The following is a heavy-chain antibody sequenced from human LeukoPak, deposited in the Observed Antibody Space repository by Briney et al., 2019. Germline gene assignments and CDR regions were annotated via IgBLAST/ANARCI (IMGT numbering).Heavy chain of an antibody. CDR3: ARGEYSSSLDY. Sequence: SETLSLTCTVSGGSISSNAYYWAWIRQPPGKGLEWIGSIYSSVSTYYNPSLKSRVTISVDTSKNQFSLRLSSVTAADTALYYCARGEYSSSLDYWGQGTLVTVSS. CDR2: IYSSVST. J-gene: IGHJ4*02. CDR1: GGSISSNAYY. D-gene: IGHD6-6*01. V-gene: IGHV4-39*01.